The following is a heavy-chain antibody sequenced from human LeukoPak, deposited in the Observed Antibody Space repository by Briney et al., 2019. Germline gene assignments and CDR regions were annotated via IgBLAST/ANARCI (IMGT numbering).Heavy chain of an antibody. CDR3: ARGPWMVGTITAFDY. Sequence: GGSLRLSCAASGFTFRSDWMSWVRQSPEKGLEWAANINPDGSATYYVDSVKGRFIISRDNSRDTVYLQMNSLRADDTAMYFCARGPWMVGTITAFDYWGQGTPVTVSS. D-gene: IGHD5-12*01. CDR1: GFTFRSDW. CDR2: INPDGSAT. V-gene: IGHV3-7*01. J-gene: IGHJ4*02.